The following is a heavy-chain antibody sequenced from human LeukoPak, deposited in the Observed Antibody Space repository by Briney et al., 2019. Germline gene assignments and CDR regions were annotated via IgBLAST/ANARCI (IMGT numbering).Heavy chain of an antibody. Sequence: SETLSLTCAVYGGSFSGYYWSWIRQPPGKGLEWIGEINHSGSTYYNPSLKSRVTISVDTSKNQFSLKLSSVTAADTAVYYCARTPIRYSSGQKAWFDPWGQGTLVTVSS. V-gene: IGHV4-34*01. J-gene: IGHJ5*02. D-gene: IGHD6-19*01. CDR3: ARTPIRYSSGQKAWFDP. CDR2: INHSGST. CDR1: GGSFSGYY.